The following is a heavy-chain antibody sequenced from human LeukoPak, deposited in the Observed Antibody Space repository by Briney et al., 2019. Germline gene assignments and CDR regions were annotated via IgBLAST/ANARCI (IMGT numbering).Heavy chain of an antibody. D-gene: IGHD3-16*01. CDR2: IKQDGSDK. J-gene: IGHJ4*02. Sequence: PGGSLRLSCAASGFIFSNHWMSWVRQAPGKGPEWVANIKQDGSDKHYVDSVKGRFTISRDNAKNSLYLQMNSLRAEDTAVYYCARKNADHGGNFDYSGQGTLVTVSS. CDR3: ARKNADHGGNFDY. CDR1: GFIFSNHW. V-gene: IGHV3-7*04.